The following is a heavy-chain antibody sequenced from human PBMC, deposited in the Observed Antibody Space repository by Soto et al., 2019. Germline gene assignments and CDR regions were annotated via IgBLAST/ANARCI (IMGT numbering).Heavy chain of an antibody. CDR2: ISWNSGSI. CDR1: GFTFDDYA. CDR3: AKDTELGICGGSCPGAFDI. V-gene: IGHV3-9*01. Sequence: PGGSLRLSCAASGFTFDDYAMHWVRQAPGKGLEWVSGISWNSGSIGYADSVKGRFTISRDNAKNSLYLQMNSLRAEDTALYYCAKDTELGICGGSCPGAFDIWGQGTMVTVSS. D-gene: IGHD2-15*01. J-gene: IGHJ3*02.